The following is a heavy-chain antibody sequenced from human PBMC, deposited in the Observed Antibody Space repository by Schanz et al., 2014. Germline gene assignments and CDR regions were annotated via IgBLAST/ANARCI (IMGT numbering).Heavy chain of an antibody. Sequence: VQLVESGGGLVKPGGSLRLSCAASGFTASSHSMNWVRQAPGKGLEWISYITYNGGTIYYADSVKGRFTISRDNAKNSLYLEMNSLRAEDTAVYYCARIGGSVFDYWAQGTLVTVSS. CDR3: ARIGGSVFDY. V-gene: IGHV3-48*01. D-gene: IGHD3-10*01. CDR2: ITYNGGTI. CDR1: GFTASSHS. J-gene: IGHJ4*02.